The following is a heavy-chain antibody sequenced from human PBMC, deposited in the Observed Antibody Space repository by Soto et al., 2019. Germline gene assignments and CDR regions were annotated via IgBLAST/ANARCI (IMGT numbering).Heavy chain of an antibody. J-gene: IGHJ3*02. CDR1: GFTFSSYA. Sequence: GSLRISCAASGFTFSSYAMHWVRQAPGKGLEWVAVISYDGSNKYYADSVKGRFTISRDNSKNTLYLQMNSLRAEDTAVYYCARDSGYDLGAFDIWGQGTMVTVSS. CDR2: ISYDGSNK. CDR3: ARDSGYDLGAFDI. V-gene: IGHV3-30-3*01. D-gene: IGHD5-12*01.